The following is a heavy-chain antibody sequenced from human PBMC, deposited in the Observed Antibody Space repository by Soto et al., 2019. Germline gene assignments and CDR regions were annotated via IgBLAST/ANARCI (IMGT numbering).Heavy chain of an antibody. Sequence: QMQLVASGGGVVQPGTSLRVSCAASGFTFSHYGIHWVRPAPGKGMEWVAVISYYGGIKLYADSVRDRFAISRDNSKDTLYLQMNTLGPDDTAVYYCAKLPWGFNYYDRSEYRATDNDAFDIWGQGTMVTVSS. D-gene: IGHD3-22*01. V-gene: IGHV3-30*18. CDR3: AKLPWGFNYYDRSEYRATDNDAFDI. CDR1: GFTFSHYG. CDR2: ISYYGGIK. J-gene: IGHJ3*02.